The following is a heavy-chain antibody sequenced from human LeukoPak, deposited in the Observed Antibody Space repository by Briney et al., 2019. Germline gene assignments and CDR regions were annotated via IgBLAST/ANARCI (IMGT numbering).Heavy chain of an antibody. J-gene: IGHJ6*03. Sequence: SETLSLTCAVYGGSLSNYYWSWIRQPPGKGLEWIGEINDSGRINYNPSLMSRVTISVDTSKNQFSLRLTSVTARDTAVYYCARRWNYGRNYYIVLWGKGATVSVSS. D-gene: IGHD1-7*01. CDR2: INDSGRI. CDR1: GGSLSNYY. CDR3: ARRWNYGRNYYIVL. V-gene: IGHV4-34*01.